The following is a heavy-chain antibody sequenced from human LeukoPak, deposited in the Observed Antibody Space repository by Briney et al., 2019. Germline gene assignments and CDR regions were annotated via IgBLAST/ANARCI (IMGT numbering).Heavy chain of an antibody. Sequence: SETLSLTCTVSGGSISSYYWSWLRQPPGKGLEWIGYIYTSGSTNYNPSLKSRVTISVDTSKNQFSLKLSSVTAADTAVYYCARQRGGSGWYYFDYWGQGTLVTVSS. CDR3: ARQRGGSGWYYFDY. V-gene: IGHV4-4*09. CDR1: GGSISSYY. D-gene: IGHD6-19*01. CDR2: IYTSGST. J-gene: IGHJ4*02.